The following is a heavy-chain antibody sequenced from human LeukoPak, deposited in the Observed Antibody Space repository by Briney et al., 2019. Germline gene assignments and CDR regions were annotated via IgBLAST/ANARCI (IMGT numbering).Heavy chain of an antibody. V-gene: IGHV3-30*18. Sequence: GRSLRLSRAASGFTFSSYGMHWVRQAPGKGLEWVAVISYDGSNKYYADSVKGRFTISRDNSKNTLYLQMNSLRAEDTAVYYCAKDKSGSRPYYFDYWGQGTLVTVSS. D-gene: IGHD1-26*01. CDR1: GFTFSSYG. CDR2: ISYDGSNK. CDR3: AKDKSGSRPYYFDY. J-gene: IGHJ4*02.